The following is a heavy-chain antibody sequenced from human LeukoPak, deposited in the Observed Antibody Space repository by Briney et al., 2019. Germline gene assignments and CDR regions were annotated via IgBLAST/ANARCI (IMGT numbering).Heavy chain of an antibody. D-gene: IGHD6-6*01. CDR1: GDSISSSAYY. CDR2: MYYTGST. Sequence: AETPSLTCTVSGDSISSSAYYWGWIRQPPGKGLEWIGTMYYTGSTYYNPSLKSRVTMSVDTSDKQFSLKLSSVTAADTAVYYCARQPEFSRSSNDYWGQGTRVSVSS. CDR3: ARQPEFSRSSNDY. J-gene: IGHJ4*02. V-gene: IGHV4-39*01.